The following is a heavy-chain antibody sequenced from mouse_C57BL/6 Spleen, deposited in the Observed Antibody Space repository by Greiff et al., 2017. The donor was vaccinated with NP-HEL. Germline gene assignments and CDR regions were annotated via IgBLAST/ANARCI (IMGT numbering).Heavy chain of an antibody. CDR2: INPSRGYT. CDR3: AKDYYDYNYFDY. Sequence: QVQLKQSGAELAKPGASVKLSCKASGYTFTSYWMHWVKQRPGQGLEWIGYINPSRGYTKYNQKFKGKATLTADKSSSTAYMQLSSLTYEDSAVYYCAKDYYDYNYFDYWGQGTTLTVSS. V-gene: IGHV1-7*01. D-gene: IGHD2-4*01. J-gene: IGHJ2*01. CDR1: GYTFTSYW.